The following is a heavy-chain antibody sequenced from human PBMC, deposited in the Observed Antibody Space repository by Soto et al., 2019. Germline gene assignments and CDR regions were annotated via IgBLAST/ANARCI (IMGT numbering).Heavy chain of an antibody. CDR3: ASYRGIGTLDY. V-gene: IGHV4-59*01. CDR2: IYYSGST. Sequence: SETLSLTCTVSGGSFSSYYWSWIRQPPGKGLEWIGYIYYSGSTNYNPSLKSRVTISVDTSKNQFSLKLTSVTSADTAMYYCASYRGIGTLDYWGQGTLVTVSS. D-gene: IGHD3-16*02. CDR1: GGSFSSYY. J-gene: IGHJ4*02.